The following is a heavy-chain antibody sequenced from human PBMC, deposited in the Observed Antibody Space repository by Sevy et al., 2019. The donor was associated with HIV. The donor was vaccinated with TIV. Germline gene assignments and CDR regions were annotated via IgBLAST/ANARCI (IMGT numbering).Heavy chain of an antibody. Sequence: SETLSLTCAVYGGSFSGYYWSWIRQPPGKGLEWIGEINHSGSTNYNPSLKSRVTISVDTSKNQFSLKLSSVTAADTDVYYCARGSMVRGVSNWFDPWGQGTLVTVSS. CDR1: GGSFSGYY. CDR3: ARGSMVRGVSNWFDP. D-gene: IGHD3-10*01. V-gene: IGHV4-34*01. J-gene: IGHJ5*02. CDR2: INHSGST.